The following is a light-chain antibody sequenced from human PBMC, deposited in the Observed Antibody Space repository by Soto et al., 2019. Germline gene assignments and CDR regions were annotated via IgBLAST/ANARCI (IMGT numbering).Light chain of an antibody. CDR3: QRSSSSPGR. V-gene: IGKV1-5*01. J-gene: IGKJ1*01. CDR1: QSISSW. CDR2: DAS. Sequence: IDTGGCRASQSISSWLAWYQQKPGTAPKLLIYDASSLESGVPSRFCCSKHRTAYDIGLRSLQSCDSALHICQRSSSSPGRFAQGTKVDIK.